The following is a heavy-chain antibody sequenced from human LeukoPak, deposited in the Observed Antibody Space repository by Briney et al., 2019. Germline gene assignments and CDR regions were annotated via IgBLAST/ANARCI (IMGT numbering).Heavy chain of an antibody. V-gene: IGHV4-39*01. CDR2: IYYSGST. D-gene: IGHD1-26*01. CDR3: ARQGPRGATTFFDY. Sequence: LETLSLTCTVSGGSISSSSYYWGWVRQPPGRGLEWIGSIYYSGSTYYNPSLKSRVTISVDTSKNQFSLKLSSVTAADTAVYYCARQGPRGATTFFDYWGQGTLVTVSS. CDR1: GGSISSSSYY. J-gene: IGHJ4*02.